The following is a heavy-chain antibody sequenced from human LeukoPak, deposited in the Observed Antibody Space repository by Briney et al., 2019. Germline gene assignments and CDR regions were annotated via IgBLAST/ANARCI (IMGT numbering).Heavy chain of an antibody. J-gene: IGHJ1*01. CDR1: GFTFSSYA. CDR3: AKLGEPQADIRCSSTSCYGGDEYFQH. Sequence: PGGSLRLSCAASGFTFSSYAMSWVRQAPGKGLEWVSAISGSGGSTYYADSVKGRFTISRDNSKNTLYLQMNSLRAEDTAVYYCAKLGEPQADIRCSSTSCYGGDEYFQHWGQGTLVTVSS. D-gene: IGHD2-2*01. V-gene: IGHV3-23*01. CDR2: ISGSGGST.